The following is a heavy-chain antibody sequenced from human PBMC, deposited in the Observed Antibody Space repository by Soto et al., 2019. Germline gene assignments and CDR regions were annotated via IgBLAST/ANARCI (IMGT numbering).Heavy chain of an antibody. CDR2: ISAYNGNT. D-gene: IGHD6-19*01. Sequence: ASVKVSCKASGYTFTNFGISWVRQAPGQGLEWMGWISAYNGNTNYAQKFQGRVTITADESTSTAYMELSSLRSEDTAVYYCARDQLEQYSSGWYSDYWGQGTLVTVSS. CDR3: ARDQLEQYSSGWYSDY. V-gene: IGHV1-18*01. J-gene: IGHJ4*02. CDR1: GYTFTNFG.